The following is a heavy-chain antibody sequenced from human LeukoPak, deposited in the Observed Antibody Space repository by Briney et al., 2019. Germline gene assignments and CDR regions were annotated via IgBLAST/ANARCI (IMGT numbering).Heavy chain of an antibody. CDR3: ARGGAGTYYKRDGWFDP. Sequence: ASVNVSCKACGYTFTIFCTSGVRRPRARGLEGVGWLSAYNGNTNSAQKLQGRVTMTTDTSTSTAYMELRSLRSDDTAVYYCARGGAGTYYKRDGWFDPWGQGTVVTVSS. J-gene: IGHJ5*02. CDR2: LSAYNGNT. V-gene: IGHV1-18*01. CDR1: GYTFTIFC. D-gene: IGHD3-10*01.